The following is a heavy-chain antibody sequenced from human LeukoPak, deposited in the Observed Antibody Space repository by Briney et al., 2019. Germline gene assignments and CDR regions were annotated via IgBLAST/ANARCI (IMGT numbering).Heavy chain of an antibody. V-gene: IGHV3-48*03. D-gene: IGHD3-3*01. CDR1: GFTFSNYK. Sequence: GGSLRLSCAASGFTFSNYKMNWVRQAPGKGLEWVSYISSSGTTMDYADSVKGRFTISRDNAKNSLYLQMNSLRAEDTAVYYCARDWSHRCFDYWGQGTLVTVSS. J-gene: IGHJ4*02. CDR3: ARDWSHRCFDY. CDR2: ISSSGTTM.